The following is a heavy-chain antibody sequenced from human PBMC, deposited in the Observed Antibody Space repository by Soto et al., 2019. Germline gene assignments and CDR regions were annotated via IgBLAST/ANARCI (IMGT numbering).Heavy chain of an antibody. CDR3: ARGADTSGYDNWFDP. J-gene: IGHJ5*02. V-gene: IGHV4-31*03. D-gene: IGHD3-22*01. CDR1: GGSISSGGYY. Sequence: LSLTCTVSGGSISSGGYYWTWIRQHPGKGLEWIGYIYYSGSAYYNPSLKSRVTISVDTSKNQFSLKLGSVTAADTAVYYCARGADTSGYDNWFDPWGQGTLVTVSS. CDR2: IYYSGSA.